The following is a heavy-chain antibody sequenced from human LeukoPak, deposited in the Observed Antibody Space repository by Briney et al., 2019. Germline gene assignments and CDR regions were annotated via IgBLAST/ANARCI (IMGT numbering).Heavy chain of an antibody. Sequence: ASVKVSCKASGYTFTSYDFNWLRQATGQGPEWMGWMNPNSGATGYAQKFQGRVTMTRSASINTAYMELTNLRSEDTAVYYCARAPHSWGFDYWGQGTLVTVSS. J-gene: IGHJ4*02. CDR3: ARAPHSWGFDY. CDR2: MNPNSGAT. D-gene: IGHD7-27*01. CDR1: GYTFTSYD. V-gene: IGHV1-8*01.